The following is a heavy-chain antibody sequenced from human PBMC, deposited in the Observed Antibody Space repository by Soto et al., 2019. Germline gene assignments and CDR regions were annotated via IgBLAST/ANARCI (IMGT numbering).Heavy chain of an antibody. CDR1: GFTFSSYW. J-gene: IGHJ2*01. D-gene: IGHD1-26*01. Sequence: EVQLVESGGGLVQPGGSLRLSCAASGFTFSSYWMSWVRQAPGKGLEWVANIKQDGSEKYYVDSVKGRFTISRDNAKNSLYLQMNSLRAEDTAVYYCARSAPTRPARYFDLWGRGTLVTVSS. CDR3: ARSAPTRPARYFDL. V-gene: IGHV3-7*01. CDR2: IKQDGSEK.